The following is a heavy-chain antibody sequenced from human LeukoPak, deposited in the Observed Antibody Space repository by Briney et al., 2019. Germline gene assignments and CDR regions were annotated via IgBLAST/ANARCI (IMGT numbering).Heavy chain of an antibody. V-gene: IGHV3-33*06. J-gene: IGHJ4*02. D-gene: IGHD1-26*01. CDR3: AKDSSAYSGSYYDY. CDR1: GFIFSSHG. CDR2: IWYDGSNK. Sequence: GGSLRLSCAASGFIFSSHGMPWVRQSPGKGLEWMAVIWYDGSNKYYADSVKGRFTISRDNSKNTVYLQMNTLRAEGTAIYYCAKDSSAYSGSYYDYWGQGTLVTVSS.